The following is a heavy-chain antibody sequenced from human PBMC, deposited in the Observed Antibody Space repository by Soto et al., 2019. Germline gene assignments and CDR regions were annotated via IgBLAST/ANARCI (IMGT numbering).Heavy chain of an antibody. CDR1: GFTFSSYA. CDR2: ISYDGSNK. D-gene: IGHD6-19*01. CDR3: ARGPYSSGPLENNWFDP. Sequence: PGGSLRLSCAASGFTFSSYAMHWVRQAPGKGLEWVAVISYDGSNKYYADSVKGRFTISRDNSKNTLYLQMNSLRAEDTAVYYCARGPYSSGPLENNWFDPWGQGTLVTVSS. J-gene: IGHJ5*02. V-gene: IGHV3-30-3*01.